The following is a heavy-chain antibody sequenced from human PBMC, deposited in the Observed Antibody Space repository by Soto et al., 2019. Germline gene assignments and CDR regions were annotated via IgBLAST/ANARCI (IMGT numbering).Heavy chain of an antibody. Sequence: GGSLRLSCAASGFTFSSYSMNWVRQAPGKGLEWVSYISSSSSTTYYADSVKGRFTISRDNSKNTLYLQMNSLRAEDTAVYYCAKEPYYDILTGPDAFDIWGQGTMVTVSS. V-gene: IGHV3-48*01. CDR1: GFTFSSYS. CDR2: ISSSSSTT. CDR3: AKEPYYDILTGPDAFDI. J-gene: IGHJ3*02. D-gene: IGHD3-9*01.